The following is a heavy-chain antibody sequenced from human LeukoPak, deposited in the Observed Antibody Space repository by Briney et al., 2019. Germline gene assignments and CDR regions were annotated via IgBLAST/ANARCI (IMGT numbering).Heavy chain of an antibody. Sequence: GASVKVSCKASGYTFTSYGISWVRQAPGQGLEWMGWISAYNGNTNYAQKLQGRVTITADKSTSTAYMELSSLRSEDTAVYYCARDMMSPGRFDYWGQGTLVTVSS. V-gene: IGHV1-18*01. CDR3: ARDMMSPGRFDY. CDR2: ISAYNGNT. J-gene: IGHJ4*02. D-gene: IGHD3-16*01. CDR1: GYTFTSYG.